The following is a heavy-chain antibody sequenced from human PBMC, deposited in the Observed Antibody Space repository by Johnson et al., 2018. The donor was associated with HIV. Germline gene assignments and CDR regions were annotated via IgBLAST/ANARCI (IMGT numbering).Heavy chain of an antibody. CDR2: IVSDVSSA. J-gene: IGHJ3*02. V-gene: IGHV3-74*02. D-gene: IGHD3-10*01. Sequence: VPLVESGGGLVQPGGSLRLSCAASRFIFSPYWVHWVRQAPGQGLVWVSRIVSDVSSAIYTDSVTGRFTISRDNTKNTVYLQMNSLRAEDTAVYYCTTGVFHAFDIWGQGTMVTVSS. CDR1: RFIFSPYW. CDR3: TTGVFHAFDI.